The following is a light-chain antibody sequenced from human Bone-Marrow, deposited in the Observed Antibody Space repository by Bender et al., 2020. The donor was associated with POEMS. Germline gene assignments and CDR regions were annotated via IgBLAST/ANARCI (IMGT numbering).Light chain of an antibody. CDR1: VLAKKY. J-gene: IGLJ2*01. Sequence: SNELTQPSSVSVSPGQTARITCSGDVLAKKYARWFQQKPGQAPLLVIYKDNERPSGIPERFSGSSSGTTVTLTISGVQAEDEADYYCQSGDSSGTYVVFGGGTKLTVL. CDR3: QSGDSSGTYVV. V-gene: IGLV3-25*03. CDR2: KDN.